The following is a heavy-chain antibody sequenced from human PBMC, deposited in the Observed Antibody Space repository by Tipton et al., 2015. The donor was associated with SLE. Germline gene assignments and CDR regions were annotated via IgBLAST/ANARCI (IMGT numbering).Heavy chain of an antibody. V-gene: IGHV4-34*01. CDR2: INHSGST. D-gene: IGHD7-27*01. J-gene: IGHJ4*02. CDR3: ARLTGDGPDY. Sequence: TLSLTCAVYGGSFSGYYWSWIRQPPGKGLEWIGEINHSGSTNYNPSLKSRVTISVDTSKNQFPLKLSSVTAADTAVYYCARLTGDGPDYWGQGTLVTVSS. CDR1: GGSFSGYY.